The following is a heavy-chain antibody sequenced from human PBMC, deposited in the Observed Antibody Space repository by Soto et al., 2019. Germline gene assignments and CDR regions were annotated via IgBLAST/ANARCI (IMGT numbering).Heavy chain of an antibody. D-gene: IGHD6-19*01. CDR3: VRYLAGTGSNWSEY. CDR1: GYSFXXXX. CDR2: IYPGDSDT. J-gene: IGHJ4*02. V-gene: IGHV5-51*01. Sequence: GESXKISCKGSGYSFXXXXXXWVRQMPGKGLEWMGIIYPGDSDTRYSPSFQGQVTISADKSINTAYLQWFGLKASDTAMYYCVRYLAGTGSNWSEYWGQGTLVTVSS.